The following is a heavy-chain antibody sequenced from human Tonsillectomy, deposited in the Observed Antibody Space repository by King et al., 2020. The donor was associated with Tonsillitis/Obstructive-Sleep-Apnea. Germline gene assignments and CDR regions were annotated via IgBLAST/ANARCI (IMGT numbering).Heavy chain of an antibody. CDR3: ARDELGGRYIDS. CDR2: INPSDGFT. V-gene: IGHV1-46*01. J-gene: IGHJ4*02. CDR1: GYTFTRYY. Sequence: QLVQSGAEVKTPGASVKVSCKASGYTFTRYYIHWVRQARGQGLEWMGIINPSDGFTTYAQKFQGRVTMTTDTSASTVYLQLSSLRSGDTAVYYCARDELGGRYIDSGGQGTLVTVSS. D-gene: IGHD3-16*01.